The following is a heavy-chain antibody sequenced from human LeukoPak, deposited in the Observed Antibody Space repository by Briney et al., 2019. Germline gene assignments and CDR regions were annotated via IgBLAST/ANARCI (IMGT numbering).Heavy chain of an antibody. J-gene: IGHJ6*03. D-gene: IGHD5-18*01. CDR2: INPNSGGT. CDR3: ARDKGKLWSRDYYYYMDV. CDR1: GYTFTGYY. V-gene: IGHV1-2*02. Sequence: GASVKVSCKASGYTFTGYYMHWVRQAPGQGLEWMGWINPNSGGTNYAQKFQGRVTMTRDTSISTAYMELSRLRSDDTAVYYCARDKGKLWSRDYYYYMDVWGKGTTVTVSS.